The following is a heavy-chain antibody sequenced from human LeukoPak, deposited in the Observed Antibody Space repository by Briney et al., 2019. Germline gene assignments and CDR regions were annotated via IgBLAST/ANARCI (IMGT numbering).Heavy chain of an antibody. Sequence: ASVKVSCKASGGTFSSYAISWVRQAPGQGLEWMGRIIPILGIANYAQKFQGRVTITADKSTSTAYMELSSLGSEDTAVYYCAPTGGSDYGDYGAFDIWGQGTMVTVSS. CDR3: APTGGSDYGDYGAFDI. J-gene: IGHJ3*02. V-gene: IGHV1-69*04. CDR2: IIPILGIA. CDR1: GGTFSSYA. D-gene: IGHD4-17*01.